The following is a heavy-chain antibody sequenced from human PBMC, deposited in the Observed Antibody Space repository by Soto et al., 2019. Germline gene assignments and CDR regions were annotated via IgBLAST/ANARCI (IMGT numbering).Heavy chain of an antibody. V-gene: IGHV3-23*01. Sequence: GGSLRLSCAASGFTFSSYAMSWVRQAPGKGLEWVSAISGSGGSTYYADSVKGRFTISRDNSKNTLYLQMNSLRAEDTAVYYCAKDKEDYDILTGFGHDYWGQGTLVTVSS. CDR3: AKDKEDYDILTGFGHDY. CDR1: GFTFSSYA. CDR2: ISGSGGST. D-gene: IGHD3-9*01. J-gene: IGHJ4*02.